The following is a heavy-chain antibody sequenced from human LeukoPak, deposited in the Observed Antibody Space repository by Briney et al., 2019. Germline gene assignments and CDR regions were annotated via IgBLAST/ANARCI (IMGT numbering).Heavy chain of an antibody. V-gene: IGHV3-23*01. CDR3: ASYRYSSSCYIY. J-gene: IGHJ4*02. CDR2: ISGGGGTT. Sequence: GGSLRLSCAASGFTFSSYAMNWVRQAPGKGLEWVSTISGGGGTTHYADSVKGRFTISRDNSKNTLYVQMNSLRAEDTAVYFCASYRYSSSCYIYWGQGTLVTVSS. CDR1: GFTFSSYA. D-gene: IGHD6-13*01.